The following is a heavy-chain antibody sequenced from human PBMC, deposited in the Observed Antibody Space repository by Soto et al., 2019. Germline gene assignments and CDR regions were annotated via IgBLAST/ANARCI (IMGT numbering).Heavy chain of an antibody. V-gene: IGHV3-23*01. J-gene: IGHJ4*02. CDR1: GFTFSSYA. D-gene: IGHD3-22*01. Sequence: EVQLLESGGGLVQPGGSLRLSCAASGFTFSSYAMSWVRQAPGKGLEWVSAISGSGGSTYYADSVKGRFTISRDNSKITLYLQMNSLRAEDTAVYYCAKNLYYYDVSGLHWGQGTLVTVSS. CDR2: ISGSGGST. CDR3: AKNLYYYDVSGLH.